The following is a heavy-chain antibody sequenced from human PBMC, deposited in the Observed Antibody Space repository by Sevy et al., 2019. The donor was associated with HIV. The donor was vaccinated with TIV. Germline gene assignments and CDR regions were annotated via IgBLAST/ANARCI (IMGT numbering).Heavy chain of an antibody. CDR2: IYHSGST. CDR3: ARGLGNYDILTGYYYYGMDV. Sequence: SETLSLTCAVSGGSISSSNWWSWVRQPPGKGLEWIGEIYHSGSTNYNPSLKSRVTISVDKSKNRFSLKLSSVTAADTAVYYCARGLGNYDILTGYYYYGMDVWGQGTTVTVSS. D-gene: IGHD3-9*01. V-gene: IGHV4-4*02. CDR1: GGSISSSNW. J-gene: IGHJ6*02.